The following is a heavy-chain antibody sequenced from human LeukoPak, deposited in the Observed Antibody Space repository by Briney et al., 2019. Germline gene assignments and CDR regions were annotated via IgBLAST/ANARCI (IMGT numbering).Heavy chain of an antibody. J-gene: IGHJ6*02. CDR3: AREVDMVATCMDV. CDR2: ISAYNGNT. CDR1: GYTFTSYG. Sequence: GASVKVSCKASGYTFTSYGISWVRQAPGQGLEWMGWISAYNGNTNYAQKLQGRITMTTDTSTSTVYMELRSLRSDDTAVYYCAREVDMVATCMDVWGQGTTVAVSS. D-gene: IGHD5-12*01. V-gene: IGHV1-18*01.